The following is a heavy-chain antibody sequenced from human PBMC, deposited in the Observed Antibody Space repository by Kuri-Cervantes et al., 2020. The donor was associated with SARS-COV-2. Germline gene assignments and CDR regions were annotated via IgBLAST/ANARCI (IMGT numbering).Heavy chain of an antibody. CDR1: GGSISSYY. V-gene: IGHV4-4*07. CDR3: ARIGYFDWLLHSDHDHYYFDY. CDR2: IYTSGST. J-gene: IGHJ4*02. Sequence: SETLSLTCTVSGGSISSYYWSWIRQPAGKGLEWIGRIYTSGSTNYNPSLKSRVTMSVDTSKNQFSLKLSSVTAADTAVYYCARIGYFDWLLHSDHDHYYFDYWGQGTLVTVSS. D-gene: IGHD3-9*01.